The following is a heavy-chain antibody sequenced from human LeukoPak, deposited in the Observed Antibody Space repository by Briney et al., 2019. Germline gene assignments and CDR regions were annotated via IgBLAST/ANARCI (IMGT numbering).Heavy chain of an antibody. CDR3: ARDREAVPAANWFDP. D-gene: IGHD2-2*01. J-gene: IGHJ5*02. CDR1: GYTFTSYA. CDR2: INPNSGGT. V-gene: IGHV1-2*02. Sequence: GASVKVSCKASGYTFTSYAMNWVRQAPGQGLEWMGWINPNSGGTNYAQKFQGRVTMTRDTSISTAYMELSRLRSDDTAVYYCARDREAVPAANWFDPWGQGTLVTVSS.